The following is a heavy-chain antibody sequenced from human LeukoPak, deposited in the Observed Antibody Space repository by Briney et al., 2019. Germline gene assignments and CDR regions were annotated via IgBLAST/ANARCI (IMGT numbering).Heavy chain of an antibody. CDR2: IYHSGST. J-gene: IGHJ2*01. CDR3: ARDLRYWYFDL. CDR1: GGSISSGGYY. D-gene: IGHD3-16*01. Sequence: PSETLSLTCTVSGGSISSGGYYWSWIRQHPGKGLEWIGYIYHSGSTYYNPPLKSRVTISVDTSKNQFSLKLSSVTAADTAVYYCARDLRYWYFDLWGRGTLVTVSS. V-gene: IGHV4-31*03.